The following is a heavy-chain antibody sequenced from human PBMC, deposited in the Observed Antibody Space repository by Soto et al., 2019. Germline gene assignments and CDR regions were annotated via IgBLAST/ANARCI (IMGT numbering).Heavy chain of an antibody. J-gene: IGHJ6*02. Sequence: GGSLRLSCAASGFTFSSYSMSWVRQAPGKGLEWVSAISGSGGSTYYADSVKGRFTISRDNSKNTLYLQMNSLRAEDTAVYYCATLWPGVAASDYYYYGMDVWGQGTTVTVSS. D-gene: IGHD2-15*01. CDR3: ATLWPGVAASDYYYYGMDV. CDR1: GFTFSSYS. CDR2: ISGSGGST. V-gene: IGHV3-23*01.